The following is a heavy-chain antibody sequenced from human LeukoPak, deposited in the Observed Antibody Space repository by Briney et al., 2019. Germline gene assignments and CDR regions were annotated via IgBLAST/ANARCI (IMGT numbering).Heavy chain of an antibody. CDR2: ISSSSSYI. Sequence: GGSLRLSCAASGFNFSSYSMNWVRQAPGKGLEWVSSISSSSSYIYYADSVKGRFTISRDNAKNSLYLQMNSLRAEDTAVYYCARVSSGSFYDAFDIWGQGTMVTVSS. CDR1: GFNFSSYS. J-gene: IGHJ3*02. CDR3: ARVSSGSFYDAFDI. V-gene: IGHV3-21*01. D-gene: IGHD2/OR15-2a*01.